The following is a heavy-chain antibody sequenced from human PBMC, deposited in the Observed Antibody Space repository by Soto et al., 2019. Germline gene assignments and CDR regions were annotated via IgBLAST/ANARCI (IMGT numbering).Heavy chain of an antibody. D-gene: IGHD3-10*01. CDR1: GYTLTELS. J-gene: IGHJ6*02. Sequence: ASVKVSCKVSGYTLTELSMHWVRQAPGKGLEWMGGFDPEDGNTNYAQKLQGRVTMTTDTFTSTAYMELRSLRSDDTAVYYCARVTGSGSHNYYYYGMDVWGQGTTVTVSS. V-gene: IGHV1-24*01. CDR2: FDPEDGNT. CDR3: ARVTGSGSHNYYYYGMDV.